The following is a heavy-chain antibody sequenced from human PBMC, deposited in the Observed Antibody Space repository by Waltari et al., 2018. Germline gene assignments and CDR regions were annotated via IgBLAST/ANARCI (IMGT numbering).Heavy chain of an antibody. V-gene: IGHV1-69*05. J-gene: IGHJ4*02. CDR3: ASIDYDSSGYYDY. CDR2: IIPIFVTA. CDR1: GGTFSSYA. Sequence: QFQLVQSGAEVKKPGSSVKVYCKASGGTFSSYAITWVRQAPGQGLEWMGGIIPIFVTANYAQKFQGRVTITTDESTSAAYMELSSLRSEDTAVYYCASIDYDSSGYYDYWGQGTLVTVSS. D-gene: IGHD3-22*01.